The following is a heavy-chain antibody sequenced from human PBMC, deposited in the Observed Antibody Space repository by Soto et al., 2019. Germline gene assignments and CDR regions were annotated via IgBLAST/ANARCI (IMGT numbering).Heavy chain of an antibody. V-gene: IGHV3-74*02. J-gene: IGHJ6*03. CDR1: GFTFSNYW. D-gene: IGHD2-15*01. Sequence: EVQLVESGGGLVQPGGSLRLSCAASGFTFSNYWMYWVRQAPGKGLEWVSRINSDGSVSSHADSVKGRLTISRDNVKNPLYLQMDSLRAEDTAVYYCARGDCVGGTCYSLAGSFYYYMDVWGKGTTVTVFS. CDR2: INSDGSVS. CDR3: ARGDCVGGTCYSLAGSFYYYMDV.